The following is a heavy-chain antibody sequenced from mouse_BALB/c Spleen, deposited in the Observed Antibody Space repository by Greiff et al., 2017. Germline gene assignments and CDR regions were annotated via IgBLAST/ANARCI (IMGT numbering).Heavy chain of an antibody. D-gene: IGHD2-3*01. Sequence: EVQVVESGGDLVKPGGSLKLSCAASGFTFSSYGMPWVRQTPDKRLEWVATISSGGSYTYYPDSVKGRFTISRYNAKNTLYLQMSSLKSEDTAMYYSARHYDGDSGWYFDVWGEGTTVTVSS. CDR3: ARHYDGDSGWYFDV. J-gene: IGHJ1*01. V-gene: IGHV5-6*01. CDR2: ISSGGSYT. CDR1: GFTFSSYG.